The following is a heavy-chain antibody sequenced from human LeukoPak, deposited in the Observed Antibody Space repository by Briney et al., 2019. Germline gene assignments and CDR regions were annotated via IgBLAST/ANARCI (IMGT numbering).Heavy chain of an antibody. Sequence: GGSLRLSCAASGFTFSTYAMSWVRQAPGKGLEWVSGISGSDHSTYYADSVKGRFTISRDNSKNTLFLQMNSLRAEDTAIYYCAKTGYNPRSYDSSGLLPAFVDYWGQGTLVTVPS. CDR2: ISGSDHST. J-gene: IGHJ4*02. CDR3: AKTGYNPRSYDSSGLLPAFVDY. D-gene: IGHD3-22*01. V-gene: IGHV3-23*01. CDR1: GFTFSTYA.